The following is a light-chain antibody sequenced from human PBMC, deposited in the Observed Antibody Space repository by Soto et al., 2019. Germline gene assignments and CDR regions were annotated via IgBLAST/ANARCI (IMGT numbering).Light chain of an antibody. Sequence: QSALTQPPSASGSPGQSVTISCTGTSSDLGDYDYVSWYQQRPGKAPKLMIYEVNKRPSGVPDRFSGSKSGNTASLTATGLQAEDEADYYCSSYAGSNNLIFGGGTKLTVL. CDR2: EVN. J-gene: IGLJ2*01. V-gene: IGLV2-8*01. CDR3: SSYAGSNNLI. CDR1: SSDLGDYDY.